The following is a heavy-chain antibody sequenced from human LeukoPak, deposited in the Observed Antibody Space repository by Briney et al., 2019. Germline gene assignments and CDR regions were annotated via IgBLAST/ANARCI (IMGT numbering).Heavy chain of an antibody. CDR1: GDSISSSSSY. CDR3: ARARGDGSWAFFYYYYMDV. D-gene: IGHD6-13*01. CDR2: IYYSGST. V-gene: IGHV4-39*07. Sequence: SETLSLTCTVSGDSISSSSSYWGWIRQPPGEGLEWIGSIYYSGSTYYNPSLKSRVTISVDTSKNQFSLKLSSVTAADTAVYYCARARGDGSWAFFYYYYMDVWGKGTTVTVSS. J-gene: IGHJ6*03.